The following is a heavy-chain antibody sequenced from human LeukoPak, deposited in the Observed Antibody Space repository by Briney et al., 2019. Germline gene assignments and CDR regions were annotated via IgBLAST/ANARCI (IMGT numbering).Heavy chain of an antibody. D-gene: IGHD3-22*01. CDR1: RFTFSSYW. Sequence: GGSLRVSCAASRFTFSSYWMTWVRQAPGKGLEWVANIKQDGGEKHYVDSVQGRFTISRDNAKNSLYQQMNSLRAEDTAVYYCARDVGYDSSGSYPYYFDYWGLGTLVTVSS. J-gene: IGHJ4*02. CDR2: IKQDGGEK. V-gene: IGHV3-7*05. CDR3: ARDVGYDSSGSYPYYFDY.